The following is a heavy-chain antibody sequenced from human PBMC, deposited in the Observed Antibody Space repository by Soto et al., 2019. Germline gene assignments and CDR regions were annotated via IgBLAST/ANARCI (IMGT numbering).Heavy chain of an antibody. CDR3: ARNRADSDYDFWSGYLTDI. J-gene: IGHJ3*02. CDR2: INHSGST. V-gene: IGHV4-34*01. D-gene: IGHD3-3*01. Sequence: SETLSLTCAVYGGSFSGYYWSWIRQPPGKGLEWIGEINHSGSTNYNPSLKSRVTISVDTSKNQFSLKLSSVTAADTAVYYCARNRADSDYDFWSGYLTDIWGQGTMVTVSS. CDR1: GGSFSGYY.